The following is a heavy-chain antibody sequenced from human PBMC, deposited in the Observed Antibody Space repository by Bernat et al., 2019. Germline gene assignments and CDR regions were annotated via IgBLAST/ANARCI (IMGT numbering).Heavy chain of an antibody. CDR1: GGSFSGYY. Sequence: QVQLQQWGAGLLKPSETLSLTCAVYGGSFSGYYWSWIRQPPGKGLEWIGEINHSGSTNYNPSLKSRVTISVDTSKSRFSLKLGSVTAADTAVCYSARGFEYSSSVTSYYYGMDVWGRGTTVTVSS. CDR2: INHSGST. J-gene: IGHJ6*02. D-gene: IGHD6-6*01. V-gene: IGHV4-34*01. CDR3: ARGFEYSSSVTSYYYGMDV.